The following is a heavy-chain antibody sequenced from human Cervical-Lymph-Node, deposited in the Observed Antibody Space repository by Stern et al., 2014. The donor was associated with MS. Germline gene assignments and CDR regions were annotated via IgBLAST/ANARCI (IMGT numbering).Heavy chain of an antibody. Sequence: EVQLVQSGGGLVQPGGSLRLSCAASGSTFSSYDMHWVRQAPGKRLEWVSAIGSGGNTYYSGSVKGRFTISRENAKNSLYLQMNSLRAGDTAVYYCAREVEDSRSSGWHFDLWGRGTLVTVSS. CDR1: GSTFSSYD. V-gene: IGHV3-13*01. CDR3: AREVEDSRSSGWHFDL. D-gene: IGHD6-6*01. J-gene: IGHJ2*01. CDR2: IGSGGNT.